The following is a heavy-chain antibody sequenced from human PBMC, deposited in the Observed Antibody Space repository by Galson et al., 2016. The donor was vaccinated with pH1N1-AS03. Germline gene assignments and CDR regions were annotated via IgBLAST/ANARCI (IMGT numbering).Heavy chain of an antibody. CDR1: GFTFSIYA. V-gene: IGHV3-23*01. CDR3: AKRGGLPSEGMTYFDY. Sequence: SLRLSCAASGFTFSIYAMSWVRQAPGKGLEWVSTISGSGTGTYYADSVRGRFTISRDNSENTLYLQMNSLRAEDTAVYYCAKRGGLPSEGMTYFDYWGLGTLVTVSS. D-gene: IGHD2-2*01. J-gene: IGHJ4*02. CDR2: ISGSGTGT.